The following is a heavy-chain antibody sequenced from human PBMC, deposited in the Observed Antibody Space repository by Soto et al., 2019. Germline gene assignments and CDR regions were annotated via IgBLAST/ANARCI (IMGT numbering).Heavy chain of an antibody. D-gene: IGHD6-13*01. CDR1: GFTFSSYA. J-gene: IGHJ4*02. CDR2: ISNSGGST. CDR3: AQGKISTSGLNY. Sequence: GGSLRLSCAASGFTFSSYAMSWARQAPGKGLEWVSSISNSGGSTYHADSVKGRFTISRDDSEKTLYLQMNSLRVEDAALYFCAQGKISTSGLNYWGQGTLVTVSS. V-gene: IGHV3-23*01.